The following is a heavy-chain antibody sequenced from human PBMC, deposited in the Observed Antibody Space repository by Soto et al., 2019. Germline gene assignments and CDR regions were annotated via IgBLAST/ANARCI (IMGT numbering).Heavy chain of an antibody. CDR3: ASDTYGEDAFDI. J-gene: IGHJ3*02. CDR1: AFPFSSCS. D-gene: IGHD4-17*01. V-gene: IGHV3-48*01. CDR2: ISSSSSTI. Sequence: PGGSLRLSCAPSAFPFSSCSMNSVRQAPGKGLEWVSYISSSSSTIYYADSVKGRFTISRDNAKNSLYLQMNSLRAENTSVYYCASDTYGEDAFDIWGQGTMVTVS.